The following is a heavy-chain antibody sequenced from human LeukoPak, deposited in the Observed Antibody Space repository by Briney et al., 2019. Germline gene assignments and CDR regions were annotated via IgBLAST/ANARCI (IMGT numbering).Heavy chain of an antibody. CDR2: ISAYNGNT. J-gene: IGHJ4*02. D-gene: IGHD1-26*01. CDR1: GYRFTSYG. CDR3: AADHGGSYFPTRFDY. Sequence: GASVKVSCKASGYRFTSYGISWVRQAPGQGLEWMGWISAYNGNTNYAQKLQGRVTMTTDTSTSTAYMELRSLRSDDTAVYYCAADHGGSYFPTRFDYWGQGTLVTVSS. V-gene: IGHV1-18*01.